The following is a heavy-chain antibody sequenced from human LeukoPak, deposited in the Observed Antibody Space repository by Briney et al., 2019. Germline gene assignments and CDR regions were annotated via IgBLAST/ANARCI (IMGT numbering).Heavy chain of an antibody. D-gene: IGHD6-6*01. CDR1: GGSISSGDYY. J-gene: IGHJ1*01. Sequence: PSETLSLTCTVSGGSISSGDYYWSWIRQPPGKGLEWIGYIYYSGSTYYNPSLKSRVTISVDTPKNQFSLKLSSVTAADTAVYYCARDEEPDSSSSGKYFQHWGQGTLVTVSS. CDR2: IYYSGST. CDR3: ARDEEPDSSSSGKYFQH. V-gene: IGHV4-30-4*08.